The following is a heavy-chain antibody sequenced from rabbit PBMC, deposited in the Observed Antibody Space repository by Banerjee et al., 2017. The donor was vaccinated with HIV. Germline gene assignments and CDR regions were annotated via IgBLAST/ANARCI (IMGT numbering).Heavy chain of an antibody. J-gene: IGHJ4*01. CDR1: GFDITNYY. CDR2: IDPVFSST. Sequence: QLKETGGGLVQPGGSLTLTCKASGFDITNYYMSWVRQAPGKGLEWIGYIDPVFSSTYYARWVNGRFTISSHNAQNTLYLQLNSLTAADTATYFCVSYDDYGDRNLWGQGTLVTVS. V-gene: IGHV1S7*01. CDR3: VSYDDYGDRNL. D-gene: IGHD2-1*01.